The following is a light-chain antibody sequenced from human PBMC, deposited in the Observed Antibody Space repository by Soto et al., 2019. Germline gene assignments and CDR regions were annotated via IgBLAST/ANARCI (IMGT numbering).Light chain of an antibody. J-gene: IGLJ1*01. V-gene: IGLV2-14*01. CDR2: GVS. Sequence: QSALTQPASVSGSPGQSITISCSGTRSDIGSYNYVAWYQQFPGKTPKILIYGVSNRPSGVSSRFSGSKSGNTASLTISGLQAEDQGDYYCISYTGSSTSYVFGSGTKVTVL. CDR3: ISYTGSSTSYV. CDR1: RSDIGSYNY.